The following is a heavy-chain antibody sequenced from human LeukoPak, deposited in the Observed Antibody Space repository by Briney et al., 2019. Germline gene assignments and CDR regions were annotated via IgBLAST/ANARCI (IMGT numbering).Heavy chain of an antibody. V-gene: IGHV3-53*01. J-gene: IGHJ4*02. CDR2: IYSGGST. D-gene: IGHD6-19*01. CDR3: ARVQAVAGTGDYFDY. Sequence: PGGSLRLSCAASGFTFSSYEMNWVRQAPGKGLEWVSVIYSGGSTYYADSVKGRFTISRDNSKNTLYLQMNSLRAEDTAVYYCARVQAVAGTGDYFDYWGQGTLVTVSS. CDR1: GFTFSSYE.